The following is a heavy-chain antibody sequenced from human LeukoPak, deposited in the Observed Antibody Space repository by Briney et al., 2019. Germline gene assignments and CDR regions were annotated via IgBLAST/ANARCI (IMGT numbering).Heavy chain of an antibody. CDR3: AQDRVATIYYNFDI. J-gene: IGHJ3*02. D-gene: IGHD5-24*01. CDR1: GFTFSTYA. CDR2: ISGSGSST. V-gene: IGHV3-23*01. Sequence: GGSLRLSCAASGFTFSTYAMSWVRQTPGKGLEWVSAISGSGSSTYYAHSVKGRFTISRDNSKNTLYLQMNSLRADDTAVYYCAQDRVATIYYNFDIWGQGTMVTVSS.